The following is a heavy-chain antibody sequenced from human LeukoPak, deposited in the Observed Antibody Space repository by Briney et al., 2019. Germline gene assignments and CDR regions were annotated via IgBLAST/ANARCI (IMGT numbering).Heavy chain of an antibody. J-gene: IGHJ3*01. CDR1: GFTFSSYA. V-gene: IGHV3-23*01. Sequence: GGSLRLSCAASGFTFSSYAMTWVRQAPGKGLELVSGISGTSGTTYYADSVKGRFTISRDNSKNTLYMEMKNLRAEDTSLYFCAKGAAEFGDWGWSALDLWGRGTMVTVSS. D-gene: IGHD7-27*01. CDR3: AKGAAEFGDWGWSALDL. CDR2: ISGTSGTT.